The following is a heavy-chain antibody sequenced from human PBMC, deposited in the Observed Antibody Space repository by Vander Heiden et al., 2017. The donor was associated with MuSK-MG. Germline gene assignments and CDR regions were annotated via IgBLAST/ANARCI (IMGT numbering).Heavy chain of an antibody. J-gene: IGHJ1*01. Sequence: QVQLVQSGAEVKKPGSSVQVTCKASGGTFRSNTNSWVRQAPGQGLEWKGGIIPSFGTANYAQKVQGRVTITADESTSTAYMELSSLRSEDTAVYYCARGYDSSGYPQYFQHWGQGTLVTVSS. V-gene: IGHV1-69*01. D-gene: IGHD3-22*01. CDR1: GGTFRSNT. CDR3: ARGYDSSGYPQYFQH. CDR2: IIPSFGTA.